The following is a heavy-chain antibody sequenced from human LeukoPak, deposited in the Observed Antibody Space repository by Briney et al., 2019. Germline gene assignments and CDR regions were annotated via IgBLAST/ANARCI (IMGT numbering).Heavy chain of an antibody. CDR1: GFTFSIYS. D-gene: IGHD5-12*01. CDR2: ISSSSSYI. J-gene: IGHJ6*03. CDR3: ARELVGSITMDV. Sequence: GGSLRLSCAASGFTFSIYSMNWVPQALGEGREWGSSISSSSSYIFYADSTKGRFSISRDNAKNPLYVQVNSLRAEDTAIYYCARELVGSITMDVWGKGTTVTVSS. V-gene: IGHV3-21*01.